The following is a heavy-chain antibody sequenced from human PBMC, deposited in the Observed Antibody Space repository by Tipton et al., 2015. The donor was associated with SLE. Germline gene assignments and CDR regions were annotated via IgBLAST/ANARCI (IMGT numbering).Heavy chain of an antibody. Sequence: TLSLTCAVSGYSITGGDYWGWIRQPPGKGLEWVGSLYHRGSTYYNPSLKSRVTISTDTSKNEIYLKLTSVTATDTAVYFCARDPYDSTWRNGWFDPWGQGTLVTVSS. CDR1: GYSITGGDY. J-gene: IGHJ5*02. D-gene: IGHD6-13*01. V-gene: IGHV4-38-2*02. CDR3: ARDPYDSTWRNGWFDP. CDR2: LYHRGST.